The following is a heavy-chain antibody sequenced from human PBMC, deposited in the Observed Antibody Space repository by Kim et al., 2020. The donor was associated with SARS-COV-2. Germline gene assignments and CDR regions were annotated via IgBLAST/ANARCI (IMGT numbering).Heavy chain of an antibody. D-gene: IGHD2-8*01. V-gene: IGHV1-69*13. J-gene: IGHJ4*01. CDR3: ARGAWKIPMVGVTVGGYY. CDR2: INPNFGKA. Sequence: SVKVSCKASGGTFSSYAINWVRQATGQGLEWMGWINPNFGKANNAQKFQGRVTITADASMSTAYMELSSLRSEDTAVYYCARGAWKIPMVGVTVGGYY. CDR1: GGTFSSYA.